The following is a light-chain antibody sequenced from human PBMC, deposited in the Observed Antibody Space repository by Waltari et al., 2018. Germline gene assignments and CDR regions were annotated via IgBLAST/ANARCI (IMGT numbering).Light chain of an antibody. J-gene: IGKJ1*01. Sequence: DIQMTQSPSSLSASVGDRVIITCRESQGISTHLAWYQKKPGKVPRLLIFGTSTLQSGVPSRFSGSGFGTEFTLIISSLQTEDVASYYCQNYDRAPWTFGQGTKVEIK. V-gene: IGKV1-27*01. CDR2: GTS. CDR1: QGISTH. CDR3: QNYDRAPWT.